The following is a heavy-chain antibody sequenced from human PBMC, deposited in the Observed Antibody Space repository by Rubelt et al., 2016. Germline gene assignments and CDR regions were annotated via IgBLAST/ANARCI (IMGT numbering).Heavy chain of an antibody. D-gene: IGHD2-8*01. J-gene: IGHJ4*02. CDR2: GGT. CDR3: ARPTSVLMVYAILGY. V-gene: IGHV1-2*02. Sequence: GGTNYAQKFQGRVTMTRDTSISTAYMELSRLRSDDTAVYYCARPTSVLMVYAILGYWGQGTLVTVSS.